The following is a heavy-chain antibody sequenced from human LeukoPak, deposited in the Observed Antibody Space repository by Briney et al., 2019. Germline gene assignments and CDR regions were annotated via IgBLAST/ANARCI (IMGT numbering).Heavy chain of an antibody. CDR1: GFTFSNYL. Sequence: GGSLRLSCAASGFTFSNYLMHWVRQAPGRGLEWAAAISHDGSDKYYADSVKGRFTISRDNSKNTLYLQMSSLTAEDTAVYYCAKDSVPYYYGSGSYPDYWGQGTLVTVSS. V-gene: IGHV3-30-3*01. CDR3: AKDSVPYYYGSGSYPDY. D-gene: IGHD3-10*01. J-gene: IGHJ4*02. CDR2: ISHDGSDK.